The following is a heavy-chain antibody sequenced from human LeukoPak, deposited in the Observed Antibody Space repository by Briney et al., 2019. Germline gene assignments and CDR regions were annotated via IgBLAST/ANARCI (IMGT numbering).Heavy chain of an antibody. CDR1: GGSISSYY. CDR3: ARMSLEIDY. V-gene: IGHV4-59*08. J-gene: IGHJ4*02. Sequence: PSETLSLTCTVSGGSISSYYWSWIRQPPGKGLEWIGYIYYSGSTNYNPSLKSRVTISVDTSKNQFSLKLSSVTAAGTAVYYCARMSLEIDYWGQGTLVTVSS. CDR2: IYYSGST. D-gene: IGHD5/OR15-5a*01.